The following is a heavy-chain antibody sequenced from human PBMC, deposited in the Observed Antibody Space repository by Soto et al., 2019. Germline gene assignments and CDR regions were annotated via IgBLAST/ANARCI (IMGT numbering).Heavy chain of an antibody. J-gene: IGHJ3*02. Sequence: EVQLVESGGGLVQPGRSLRLSCAASGFTFDDDAMHWVRQAPGQGLEWVSGMSWTSDSIGDVDSVKGRLTISSDNAKNALYPQMNSLRAEDTAVYYCAKSFSSCWNHDAFDMCGQGTMVTVSS. CDR3: AKSFSSCWNHDAFDM. CDR1: GFTFDDDA. V-gene: IGHV3-9*01. D-gene: IGHD6-19*01. CDR2: MSWTSDSI.